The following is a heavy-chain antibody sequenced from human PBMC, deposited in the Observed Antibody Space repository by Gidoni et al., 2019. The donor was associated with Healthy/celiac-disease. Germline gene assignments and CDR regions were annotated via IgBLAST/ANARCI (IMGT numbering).Heavy chain of an antibody. V-gene: IGHV3-9*01. CDR1: GFTFDDYA. CDR2: ISWNSGSI. CDR3: AKGIAVAAYFDY. D-gene: IGHD6-19*01. Sequence: EVQLVEFGGGLVQPGRSLRLSCAASGFTFDDYAMHWVRQAPGKGLEWVSGISWNSGSIGYADSVKGRFTISRDNAKNSLYLQMNSLRAEDTALYYCAKGIAVAAYFDYWGQGTLVTVSS. J-gene: IGHJ4*02.